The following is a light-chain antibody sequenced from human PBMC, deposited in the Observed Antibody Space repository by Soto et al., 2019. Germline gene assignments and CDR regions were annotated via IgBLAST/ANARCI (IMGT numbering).Light chain of an antibody. CDR2: GAS. CDR1: QSVNSGY. V-gene: IGKV3-20*01. CDR3: QHYASSFYT. Sequence: EIVLTQAPGTLSLSPGERATLSCRASQSVNSGYLAWYQQRPDQAPRLLIYGASSRATGIPDRFSGSGSGTAYTLTISRLEPEDFEVYYCQHYASSFYTVGQGTKLEIK. J-gene: IGKJ2*01.